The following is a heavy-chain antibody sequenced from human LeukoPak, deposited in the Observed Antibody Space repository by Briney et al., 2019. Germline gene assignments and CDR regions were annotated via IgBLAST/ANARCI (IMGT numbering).Heavy chain of an antibody. Sequence: IPSQTLSLTCTVSGVSISSRPYYWSWIRQLPGKGPDWIGHIYYSGSAYYDPSLNSRLTISLDKSKNQFSLKLSSVTAADTAVYYCARGGRTWFAPWGQGTLVTVSS. D-gene: IGHD6-25*01. J-gene: IGHJ5*02. CDR1: GVSISSRPYY. CDR3: ARGGRTWFAP. CDR2: IYYSGSA. V-gene: IGHV4-31*03.